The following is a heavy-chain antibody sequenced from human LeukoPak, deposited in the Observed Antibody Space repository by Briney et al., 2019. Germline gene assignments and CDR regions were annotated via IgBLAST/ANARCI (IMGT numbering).Heavy chain of an antibody. V-gene: IGHV4-39*01. Sequence: SETLSLTCTVSGGSISSSSYYWGWIRQPPGKGLEWIGSIYYSGSTYYNPSLKSRVTISVDTSKNQFSLKLNSVTAADTAVYYCARIPILREGWGYFDYWGQGTLVTVSS. CDR2: IYYSGST. CDR1: GGSISSSSYY. CDR3: ARIPILREGWGYFDY. D-gene: IGHD3-10*01. J-gene: IGHJ4*02.